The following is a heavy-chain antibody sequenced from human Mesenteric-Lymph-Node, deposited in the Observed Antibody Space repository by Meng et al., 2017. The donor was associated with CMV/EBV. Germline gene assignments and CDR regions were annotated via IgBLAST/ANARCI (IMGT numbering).Heavy chain of an antibody. CDR2: INPDTGNT. D-gene: IGHD3-3*01. CDR1: DYAFTGYQ. V-gene: IGHV1-2*02. J-gene: IGHJ5*02. CDR3: ARPRGDYDFWSGYQNWFDP. Sequence: ASVKVSCKASDYAFTGYQLHWVRQAPGQGLEWMGKINPDTGNTNYAQKFQGRVTMTRDTSISTAYMELSRLRSDDTAVYYCARPRGDYDFWSGYQNWFDPWGQGTLVTVSS.